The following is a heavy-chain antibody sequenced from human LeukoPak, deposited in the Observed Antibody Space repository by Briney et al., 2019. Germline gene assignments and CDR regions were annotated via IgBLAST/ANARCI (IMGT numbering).Heavy chain of an antibody. V-gene: IGHV4-59*08. Sequence: SETLSLTCTVSGGSISSYYWSWFRQPQGKGLGWIGYIYYSGSTNYNPSLKSRVPISVDTSKNQFSLKLSSVTAADTAVYYCARLKTWGGTQPYDYWGQGTLVTVSS. CDR1: GGSISSYY. CDR3: ARLKTWGGTQPYDY. D-gene: IGHD2-21*01. J-gene: IGHJ4*02. CDR2: IYYSGST.